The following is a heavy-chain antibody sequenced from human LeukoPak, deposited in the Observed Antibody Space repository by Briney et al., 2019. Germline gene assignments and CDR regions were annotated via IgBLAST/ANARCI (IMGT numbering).Heavy chain of an antibody. Sequence: GGSLRLSCAASGFTFSSYGMHWVRQAPGKGLEWVAVISYDGSNKYYADSVKGRFTISRDNSKNMLYLQMNSLQTEDTAVYYCATDFYDSTWGQGTLVTVSS. CDR3: ATDFYDST. CDR2: ISYDGSNK. D-gene: IGHD3-22*01. V-gene: IGHV3-30*03. CDR1: GFTFSSYG. J-gene: IGHJ5*02.